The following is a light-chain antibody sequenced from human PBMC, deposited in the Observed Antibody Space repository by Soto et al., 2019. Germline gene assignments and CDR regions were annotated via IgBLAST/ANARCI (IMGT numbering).Light chain of an antibody. Sequence: DIQMTQSPSILSASVGDRVAITCRANESISNWLAWYQQKPGKAPKLLIYDASSLESGVPSRFSGSGSGTEFTLTISSLQPDDFATYYCQQYNSYWTFGQGTKVEIK. CDR2: DAS. CDR1: ESISNW. J-gene: IGKJ1*01. V-gene: IGKV1-5*01. CDR3: QQYNSYWT.